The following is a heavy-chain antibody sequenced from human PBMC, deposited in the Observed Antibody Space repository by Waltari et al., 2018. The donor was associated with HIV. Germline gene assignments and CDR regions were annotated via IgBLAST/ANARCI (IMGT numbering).Heavy chain of an antibody. CDR3: ARDITLTPGPDY. V-gene: IGHV3-48*01. D-gene: IGHD3-16*01. Sequence: EVHLVESGGGPVQPGGSLRLSCAASGFTLRTYNLNWVSQAPGKVLDGISYISSTIPTISDADPLNGRFTISRDNAKNSLDLQMNNLRAEDTAVYYCARDITLTPGPDYWGQGTLVTVSS. CDR1: GFTLRTYN. CDR2: ISSTIPTI. J-gene: IGHJ4*02.